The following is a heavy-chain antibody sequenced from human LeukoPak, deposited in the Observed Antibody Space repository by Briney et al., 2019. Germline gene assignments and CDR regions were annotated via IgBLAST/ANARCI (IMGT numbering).Heavy chain of an antibody. CDR2: ISGSGGST. CDR3: AKDPQGIAAAKGPRPYRNWFDP. J-gene: IGHJ5*02. Sequence: PGGSLRLSCAASGFTFSSYAMSWVRQAPGKGLERVSAISGSGGSTYYADSVKGRFTISRDNSKNTLYLQMNSLRAEDTAVYYCAKDPQGIAAAKGPRPYRNWFDPWGQGTLVTVSS. V-gene: IGHV3-23*01. CDR1: GFTFSSYA. D-gene: IGHD6-13*01.